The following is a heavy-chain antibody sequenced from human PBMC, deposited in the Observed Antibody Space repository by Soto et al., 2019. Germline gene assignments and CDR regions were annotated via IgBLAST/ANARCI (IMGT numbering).Heavy chain of an antibody. CDR2: IYSGGST. J-gene: IGHJ3*02. CDR3: ARVIRYDSSGLDI. CDR1: GYTVSSNY. Sequence: EVQLVETGGGLIQPGGSLRLSCAASGYTVSSNYMSWVRQAPWKGLEWVSVIYSGGSTYYADSVKGRFTISRDNSKNTLYLQMNSLRAEDTAVYYCARVIRYDSSGLDIWGQGTMVTVSS. D-gene: IGHD3-22*01. V-gene: IGHV3-53*02.